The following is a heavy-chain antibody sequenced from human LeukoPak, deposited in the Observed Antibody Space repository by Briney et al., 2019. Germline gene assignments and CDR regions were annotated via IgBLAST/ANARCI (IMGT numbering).Heavy chain of an antibody. CDR1: GYTFTSYY. D-gene: IGHD3-10*01. J-gene: IGHJ5*02. V-gene: IGHV1-46*01. Sequence: ASVKVSCKASGYTFTSYYMHWVRQAPGQGLEWMGIINPSCGSTSYAQKFQGRVTMTRDMSTSTVYMELSSLRSEDTAVYYCARAFGTMVRGGLGWFDPWGQGTLVTVSS. CDR2: INPSCGST. CDR3: ARAFGTMVRGGLGWFDP.